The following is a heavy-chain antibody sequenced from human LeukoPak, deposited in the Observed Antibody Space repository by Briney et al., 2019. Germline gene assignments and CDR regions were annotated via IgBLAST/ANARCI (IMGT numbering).Heavy chain of an antibody. V-gene: IGHV3-7*01. J-gene: IGHJ6*02. Sequence: GGSLRLSCAASGFTFSESWMTWVRQVPGLGLEWVAHINHEGGGIQYVDSVKGRFTISRDNAKGSVYLQMNSLRAQDTAIYHCATYINWVAGDVWGQGTTVIVSS. CDR3: ATYINWVAGDV. CDR2: INHEGGGI. CDR1: GFTFSESW. D-gene: IGHD1-1*01.